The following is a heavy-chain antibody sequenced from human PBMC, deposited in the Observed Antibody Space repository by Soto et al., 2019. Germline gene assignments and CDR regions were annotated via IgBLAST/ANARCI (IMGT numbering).Heavy chain of an antibody. CDR3: ARGPGRDGYNSYYYGMDV. V-gene: IGHV4-30-2*01. Sequence: TSETLSLTCAVSGGSISSGGYSWSWIRQPPGKGLEWIGYIFHSGSTYYNPSLKSRVTISVDRSKNQFSLKLSSVTAADTAVYYCARGPGRDGYNSYYYGMDVWGQGTTVTVSS. CDR2: IFHSGST. D-gene: IGHD5-12*01. J-gene: IGHJ6*02. CDR1: GGSISSGGYS.